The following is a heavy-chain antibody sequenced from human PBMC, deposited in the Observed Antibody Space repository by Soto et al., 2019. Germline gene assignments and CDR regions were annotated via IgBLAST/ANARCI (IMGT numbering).Heavy chain of an antibody. D-gene: IGHD3-22*01. CDR1: GFTFSSYS. CDR3: ARGLYDSSGYHYFDY. V-gene: IGHV3-21*01. J-gene: IGHJ4*02. Sequence: GGSLRLSCAASGFTFSSYSMNWVRQAPGKGLEWVSSISSSSSYIYYADSVKGRFTISIDSAKNSLYLQKNSLRAEDTAVYYCARGLYDSSGYHYFDYWGQGTPVTV. CDR2: ISSSSSYI.